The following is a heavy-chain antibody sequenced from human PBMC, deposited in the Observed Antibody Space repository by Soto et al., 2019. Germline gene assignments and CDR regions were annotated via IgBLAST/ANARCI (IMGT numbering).Heavy chain of an antibody. J-gene: IGHJ4*02. CDR3: ARDARGYCNNGVCLT. D-gene: IGHD2-8*01. Sequence: PSETLSLTCTVSGGSISSGGYYWNWIRQHPGKGLEWIGYIYYSGSTYYNPSLKSRVTISVDTSKNQFSLKLSSVTAADTAVYYCARDARGYCNNGVCLTWGQGTLVTVSS. CDR2: IYYSGST. V-gene: IGHV4-31*03. CDR1: GGSISSGGYY.